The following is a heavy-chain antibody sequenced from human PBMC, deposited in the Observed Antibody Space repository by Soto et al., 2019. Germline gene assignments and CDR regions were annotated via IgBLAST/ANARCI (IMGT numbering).Heavy chain of an antibody. CDR3: QAEDGIRDTVPVSSFLLNRSSDL. Sequence: EKGLEWVSAISGSGGSTYYEDSVKGRFTISRDNSKTTLYLQMYSLRAEDTAFFFFQAEDGIRDTVPVSSFLLNRSSDL. V-gene: IGHV3-23*01. J-gene: IGHJ2*01. D-gene: IGHD6-6*01. CDR2: ISGSGGST.